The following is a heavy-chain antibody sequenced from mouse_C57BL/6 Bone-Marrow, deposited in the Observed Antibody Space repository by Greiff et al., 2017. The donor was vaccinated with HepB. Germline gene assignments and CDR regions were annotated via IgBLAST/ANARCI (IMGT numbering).Heavy chain of an antibody. Sequence: VQLQQSGPGLVKPSQSLSLTCSVTGYSITSGYYWNWIRQFPGNKLEWMGYISYDGSNNYNPSLKNRISITRDTSKNQFFLKLNSVTTEDTATYYCARVGDYYGSSPYYYAMDYWGQGTSVTVSS. CDR3: ARVGDYYGSSPYYYAMDY. CDR2: ISYDGSN. J-gene: IGHJ4*01. CDR1: GYSITSGYY. D-gene: IGHD1-1*01. V-gene: IGHV3-6*01.